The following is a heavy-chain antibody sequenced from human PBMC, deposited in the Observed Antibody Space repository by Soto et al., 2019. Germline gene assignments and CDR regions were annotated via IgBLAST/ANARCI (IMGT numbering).Heavy chain of an antibody. CDR3: ARLQRRITIVGVAPSEVDP. CDR2: VSYSGST. V-gene: IGHV4-39*07. J-gene: IGHJ5*02. Sequence: SETLSLTCIVSGGSISSDSYYWGWIRQPPGKGLEWIGSVSYSGSTYYNPSLMSRVTISVDTSKNQFSLKLSSVTAADTAVYYCARLQRRITIVGVAPSEVDPWGQGTLVTVSS. D-gene: IGHD3-3*01. CDR1: GGSISSDSYY.